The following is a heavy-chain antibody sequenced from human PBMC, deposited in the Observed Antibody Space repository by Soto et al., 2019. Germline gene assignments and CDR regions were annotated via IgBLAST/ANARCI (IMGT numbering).Heavy chain of an antibody. CDR2: TYYRSKWYN. Sequence: SQTLSLTCAISGDSVSSNSAAWNWIRQSPSRGLEWLGRTYYRSKWYNDYAVSVKSRITIKPDTSKNQFSLQLNSVTPQYTAVYYCASVETIASRQAEYYFDYWGQGTLVTVSS. J-gene: IGHJ4*02. CDR1: GDSVSSNSAA. D-gene: IGHD6-6*01. CDR3: ASVETIASRQAEYYFDY. V-gene: IGHV6-1*01.